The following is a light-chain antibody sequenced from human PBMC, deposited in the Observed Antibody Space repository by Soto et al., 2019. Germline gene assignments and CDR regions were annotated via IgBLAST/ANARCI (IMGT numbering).Light chain of an antibody. Sequence: DIVMTQSPATLSVSPGDRAILSCRASQLIGDSFAWYQQKSGQAPRLLIYGASTSATAIPGRFSGSRSGTEFTLTISGLQSEDVAMYYCQQYSNWPPWTFGQGTRVDIK. CDR1: QLIGDS. J-gene: IGKJ1*01. V-gene: IGKV3-15*01. CDR3: QQYSNWPPWT. CDR2: GAS.